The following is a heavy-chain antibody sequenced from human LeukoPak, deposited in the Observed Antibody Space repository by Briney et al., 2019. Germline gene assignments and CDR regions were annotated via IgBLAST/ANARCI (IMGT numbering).Heavy chain of an antibody. J-gene: IGHJ6*03. V-gene: IGHV1-69*05. CDR2: IIPIFGTP. CDR3: ARVDRYHFYLDV. Sequence: ASVKVSCKASGGTFRTYSVTWVRQAPGQGLEWMGGIIPIFGTPNYAQKFQGRVKVTTDDATGTAYMELSSLMSEDTAIYFCARVDRYHFYLDVWGKGTPVTVSS. CDR1: GGTFRTYS.